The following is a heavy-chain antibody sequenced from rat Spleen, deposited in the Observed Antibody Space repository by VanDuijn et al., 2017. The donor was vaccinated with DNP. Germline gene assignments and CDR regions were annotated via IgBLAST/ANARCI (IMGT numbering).Heavy chain of an antibody. Sequence: EVQLVESGGGLVQPGRSLKLSCAASGFTFSDYYMAWVRQAPTKGLEWVAYINYDGRGTYYADSVKGRFTISIDNAENTVYLQMSSLRSEDTATYYCANVGPYRGPDYWSQGVMVTVSS. D-gene: IGHD1-11*01. CDR1: GFTFSDYY. CDR3: ANVGPYRGPDY. J-gene: IGHJ2*01. CDR2: INYDGRGT. V-gene: IGHV5-22*01.